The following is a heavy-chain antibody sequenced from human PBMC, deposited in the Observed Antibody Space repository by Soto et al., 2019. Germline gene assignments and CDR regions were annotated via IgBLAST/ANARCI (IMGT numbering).Heavy chain of an antibody. CDR1: GFTFSSYG. CDR3: AKDLGAYSSSWSLGEY. Sequence: GGSLRLSCAASGFTFSSYGMHWVRQAPGKGLEWVAVISYDGSNKYYADSVKGRFTISRDNSKNTLYLQMNSLRAEDTAVYYCAKDLGAYSSSWSLGEYWGQGTLVTVSS. J-gene: IGHJ4*02. V-gene: IGHV3-30*18. CDR2: ISYDGSNK. D-gene: IGHD6-13*01.